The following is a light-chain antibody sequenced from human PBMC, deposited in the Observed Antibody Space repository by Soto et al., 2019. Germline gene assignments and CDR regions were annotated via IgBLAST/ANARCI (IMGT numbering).Light chain of an antibody. V-gene: IGKV3-15*01. Sequence: EIVMTQSPATLSVSPGERATLSCRASQSVSSNLAWYQQKPGQAPRLLIYGASTRATGIPARFSGSGSGTEFTLTISSLQSEDFAVYYCQQYNNWPPTRNTFXQGTKVDIK. CDR3: QQYNNWPPTRNT. CDR2: GAS. CDR1: QSVSSN. J-gene: IGKJ1*01.